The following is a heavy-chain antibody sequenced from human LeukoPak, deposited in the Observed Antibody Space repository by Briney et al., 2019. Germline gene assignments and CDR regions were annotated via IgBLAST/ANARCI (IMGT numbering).Heavy chain of an antibody. V-gene: IGHV4-39*07. D-gene: IGHD1-26*01. CDR1: GGSISSSSYY. J-gene: IGHJ4*02. CDR2: IYYSGST. CDR3: ARAGGSYLYYFDY. Sequence: SETLSLTCTVSGGSISSSSYYWGWIRQPPGKGLEWIGSIYYSGSTYYNPSLKSRVTISVDTSKNQFSLKLSSVTAADTAVYYCARAGGSYLYYFDYWGQGTLVTVSS.